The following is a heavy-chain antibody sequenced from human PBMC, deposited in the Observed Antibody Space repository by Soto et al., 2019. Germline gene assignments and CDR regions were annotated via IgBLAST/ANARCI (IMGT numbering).Heavy chain of an antibody. D-gene: IGHD2-2*01. CDR1: GFTFDDYA. V-gene: IGHV3-9*01. Sequence: EVQLVESGGGLVQPGRSLRLSCAASGFTFDDYAMHWVRQAPGKGLEWVSGISWNSGSIGYADSVKGRFTISRDNAKNSLYLQMNSVRAEDTALYYCAKDIIPGCSSPSCPPGAFDIWGQGTMVTVSS. CDR2: ISWNSGSI. CDR3: AKDIIPGCSSPSCPPGAFDI. J-gene: IGHJ3*02.